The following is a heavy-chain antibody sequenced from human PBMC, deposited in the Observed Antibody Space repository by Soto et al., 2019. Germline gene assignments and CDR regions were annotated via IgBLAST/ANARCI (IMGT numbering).Heavy chain of an antibody. CDR1: GFTFSSYS. J-gene: IGHJ5*02. V-gene: IGHV3-48*01. CDR3: ARDRLGYCSGGSCYYPNWFDP. Sequence: GGSLRLSCAASGFTFSSYSMNWVRQAPGKGLEWVSYISSSSSTIYYADSVKGRFTISRDNAKNSLYLQMNSLRAEDTAVYYCARDRLGYCSGGSCYYPNWFDPWGQGTLVTVSS. D-gene: IGHD2-15*01. CDR2: ISSSSSTI.